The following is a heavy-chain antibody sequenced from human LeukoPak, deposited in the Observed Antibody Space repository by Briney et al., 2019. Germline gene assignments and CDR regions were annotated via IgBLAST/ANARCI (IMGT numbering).Heavy chain of an antibody. Sequence: GGSLRLSCAASGFIASSHHINWVRQAPGKGLVWVSRINTDGSSTSYADSVKGRFTISRDNAKNTLYLQMNSLRAEDTAVYYCARDDGSCLIDYWGQGTLVTVSS. J-gene: IGHJ4*02. CDR3: ARDDGSCLIDY. V-gene: IGHV3-74*01. CDR1: GFIASSHH. CDR2: INTDGSST. D-gene: IGHD6-13*01.